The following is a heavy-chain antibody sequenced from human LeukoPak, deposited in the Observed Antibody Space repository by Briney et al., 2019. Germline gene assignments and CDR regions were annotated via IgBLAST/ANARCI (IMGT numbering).Heavy chain of an antibody. D-gene: IGHD2-21*02. J-gene: IGHJ4*02. V-gene: IGHV3-23*01. CDR1: GFTFTNYA. CDR2: ISEGVGNT. Sequence: GGSLRLSCAASGFTFTNYAMTWVRQAPGKGLEWVSGISEGVGNTYYADSVKGRFTISRDHSKNTLYLQMDSLRAEDTALYYCAKREKGTAGRFFDYWGQGTLVTVSS. CDR3: AKREKGTAGRFFDY.